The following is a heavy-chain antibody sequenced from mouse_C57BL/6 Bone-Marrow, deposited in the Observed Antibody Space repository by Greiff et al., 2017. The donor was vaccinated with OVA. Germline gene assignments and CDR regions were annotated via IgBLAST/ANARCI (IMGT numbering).Heavy chain of an antibody. CDR3: ASQQHRHAMDY. CDR2: IDPSDSYT. CDR1: GYTFTSYW. V-gene: IGHV1-69*01. J-gene: IGHJ4*01. D-gene: IGHD3-2*02. Sequence: QVQLQQPGAELVMPGASVKLSCKASGYTFTSYWMHWVKQRPGQGLEWIGEIDPSDSYTNYNQKFKGKATLTVDKSSSTAYMQLSSLTSEDSAVYYCASQQHRHAMDYWGQGTSVTVSS.